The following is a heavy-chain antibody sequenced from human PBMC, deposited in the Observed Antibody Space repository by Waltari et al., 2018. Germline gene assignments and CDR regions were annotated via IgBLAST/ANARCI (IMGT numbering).Heavy chain of an antibody. CDR1: GFTFRRYW. D-gene: IGHD3-10*02. J-gene: IGHJ6*03. CDR2: MNSFGNIT. CDR3: ARGPIFGIDYMDV. Sequence: EDHLVESGGGWVHQVGSLRLSCAAPGFTFRRYWMHWVRQAPGKGLVWVSRMNSFGNITNYADSVKGRFTISRDNAKNVLYLQMNSLTGEDTAVYYCARGPIFGIDYMDVWGRGTTVTVSS. V-gene: IGHV3-74*01.